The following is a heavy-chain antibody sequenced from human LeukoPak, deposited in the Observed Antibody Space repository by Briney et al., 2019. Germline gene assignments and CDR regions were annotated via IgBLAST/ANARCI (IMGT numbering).Heavy chain of an antibody. CDR1: GFTFSSYA. J-gene: IGHJ5*02. CDR3: AREESPTSFDP. V-gene: IGHV3-23*01. Sequence: GGSLRLSCAASGFTFSSYAMSWVRQAPGKGLEWVSAISGSGGSTYYADSVKGRFTISRDNAKNSLYLQMNSLRAEDTAVYYCAREESPTSFDPWGQGTLVTVSS. CDR2: ISGSGGST.